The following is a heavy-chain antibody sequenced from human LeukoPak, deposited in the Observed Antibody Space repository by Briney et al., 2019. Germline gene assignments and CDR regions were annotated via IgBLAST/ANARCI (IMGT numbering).Heavy chain of an antibody. J-gene: IGHJ3*02. Sequence: SETLSLTCAVYGGSFSGYYWSWIRQPPGKGLEWIGEINHSGSTNYNPSLKSRVTMSVDTSKNQFSLKLSSVTAADTAVYYCARSGGKFNAFDIWGQGTMVTVSS. V-gene: IGHV4-34*01. CDR3: ARSGGKFNAFDI. CDR2: INHSGST. D-gene: IGHD3-16*01. CDR1: GGSFSGYY.